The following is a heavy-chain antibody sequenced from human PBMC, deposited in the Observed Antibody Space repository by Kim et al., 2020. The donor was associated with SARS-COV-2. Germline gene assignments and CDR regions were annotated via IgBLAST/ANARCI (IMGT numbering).Heavy chain of an antibody. Sequence: SETLSLTCTVSGGSVSSSGYYWGWIRQPPRKGLEWIGSIFYSGSTYYNPSLKSRVTISLDTSKNHFSLKLSSVTAADTAVYYCARRPVGRGSDYWGQGTLVTVSS. CDR1: GGSVSSSGYY. CDR3: ARRPVGRGSDY. V-gene: IGHV4-39*02. CDR2: IFYSGST. J-gene: IGHJ4*02. D-gene: IGHD1-26*01.